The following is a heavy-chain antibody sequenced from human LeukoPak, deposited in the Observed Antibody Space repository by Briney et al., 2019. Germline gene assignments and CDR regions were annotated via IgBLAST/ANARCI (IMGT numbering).Heavy chain of an antibody. V-gene: IGHV1-2*06. D-gene: IGHD3-22*01. CDR2: INPNSGGT. Sequence: SVKVSCKASGYTFTGYYIHWVRQAPGQGLEWMGRINPNSGGTNYAQKFQGRVTMTRDTSISTAYMELSRLRSDDTAVYYCARDIVGIGYYDSSGHEDYWGQGSLVTVSS. CDR1: GYTFTGYY. J-gene: IGHJ4*02. CDR3: ARDIVGIGYYDSSGHEDY.